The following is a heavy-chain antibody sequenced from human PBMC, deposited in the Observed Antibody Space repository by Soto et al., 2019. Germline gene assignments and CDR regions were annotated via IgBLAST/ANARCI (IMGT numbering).Heavy chain of an antibody. V-gene: IGHV4-31*03. CDR1: GGSISSGGYY. D-gene: IGHD1-26*01. CDR3: AXXXXXXXYRPFAFDI. CDR2: IYYSGNT. Sequence: QVQLQESGPGLVKPSQTLSLTCTVSGGSISSGGYYWSWIRQHPGKGLEWIGYIYYSGNTYYNPSLKSRLIISVDTSKXQFSLKXXSVTAADTAVYYCAXXXXXXXYRPFAFDIWGQGTMVTVS. J-gene: IGHJ3*02.